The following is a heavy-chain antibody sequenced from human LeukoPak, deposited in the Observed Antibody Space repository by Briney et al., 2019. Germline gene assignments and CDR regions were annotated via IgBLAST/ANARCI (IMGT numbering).Heavy chain of an antibody. D-gene: IGHD3-9*01. J-gene: IGHJ4*02. V-gene: IGHV1-69*13. CDR1: GVTFSSYA. CDR3: ARGVMSLKDYDILTGYPY. Sequence: ASVKVSCKASGVTFSSYAISGVRQAPGQGLEWMGGIIPIFGTANYAQKFQGRVTITADESTSTAYMELSSLRSEDTAVYYCARGVMSLKDYDILTGYPYWGQGTLVTVSS. CDR2: IIPIFGTA.